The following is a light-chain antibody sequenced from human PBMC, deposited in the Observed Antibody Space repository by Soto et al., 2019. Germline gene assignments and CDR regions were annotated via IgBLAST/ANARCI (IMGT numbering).Light chain of an antibody. J-gene: IGLJ2*01. CDR3: QAWGSGTVG. Sequence: SYELTQPPSVSGSPGQTARITCSGDKLGDTYVSWYQQKAGQSPVLAIYQDTKRPSGIPERFSGSNSGNTATLTISGTQTMDEADYYCQAWGSGTVGFGGGTKLTVL. CDR2: QDT. V-gene: IGLV3-1*01. CDR1: KLGDTY.